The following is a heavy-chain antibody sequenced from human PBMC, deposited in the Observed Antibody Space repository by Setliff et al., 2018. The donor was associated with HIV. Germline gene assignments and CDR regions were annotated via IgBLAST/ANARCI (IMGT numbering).Heavy chain of an antibody. D-gene: IGHD6-6*01. CDR3: AKTVALLRAARLDLDY. Sequence: GGSLRLSCAASGFTFRNYAMTWVRQAPGKGLEWVSTISPSSGGTNYADSVKGRFTISRDNSQNILYLQMNSLRVEDSAVYYCAKTVALLRAARLDLDYWGQGTLVTVSS. J-gene: IGHJ4*02. CDR2: ISPSSGGT. CDR1: GFTFRNYA. V-gene: IGHV3-23*01.